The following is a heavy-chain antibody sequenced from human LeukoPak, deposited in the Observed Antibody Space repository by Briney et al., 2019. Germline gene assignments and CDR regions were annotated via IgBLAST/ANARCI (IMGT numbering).Heavy chain of an antibody. CDR1: GGSFSGYY. V-gene: IGHV4-34*01. CDR3: ARGRTRRDGYNPRPYGY. J-gene: IGHJ4*02. D-gene: IGHD5-24*01. CDR2: INHSGST. Sequence: PSETLSLTCAVYGGSFSGYYWSWIRQPPGKGLEWIGEINHSGSTNYNPSLKSRVTISVDTSKNQFSLKLSSVTAADTAVYYCARGRTRRDGYNPRPYGYWGQGNLVTVSS.